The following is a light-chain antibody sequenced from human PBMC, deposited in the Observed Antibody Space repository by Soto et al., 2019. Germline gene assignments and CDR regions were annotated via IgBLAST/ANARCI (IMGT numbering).Light chain of an antibody. CDR3: NSYTSTFTWI. CDR1: SSDVGGHNF. CDR2: EVT. V-gene: IGLV2-14*01. J-gene: IGLJ2*01. Sequence: QSALTQPASVSGSPGQSITISCTGTSSDVGGHNFVSWYQQHPGKAPKLIIYEVTYRPSGVSDRFSGSKSGNTASLTISGFQAEDEADYYCNSYTSTFTWIFGGGTKLTVL.